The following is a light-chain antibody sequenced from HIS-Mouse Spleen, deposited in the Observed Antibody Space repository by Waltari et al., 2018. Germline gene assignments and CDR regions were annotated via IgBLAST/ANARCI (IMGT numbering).Light chain of an antibody. CDR2: EGS. Sequence: QSALTQPASVSGSPGQSITISCPGTSSDVGSYNLGSWYQQHPSKAPKLMIYEGSKRPSGVSNRFSGSKSGNTASLTISGLQAEDEADYYCCSYAGSSTFVVFGGGTKLTVL. V-gene: IGLV2-23*03. CDR3: CSYAGSSTFVV. CDR1: SSDVGSYNL. J-gene: IGLJ2*01.